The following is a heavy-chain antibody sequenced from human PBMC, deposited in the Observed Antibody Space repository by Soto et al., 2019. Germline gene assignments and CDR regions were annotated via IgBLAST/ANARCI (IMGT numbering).Heavy chain of an antibody. CDR1: GFTFSSYA. CDR2: ISYDGSNK. J-gene: IGHJ2*01. D-gene: IGHD3-3*01. V-gene: IGHV3-30-3*01. CDR3: ARVGYYDFWSGYSDYWYFDL. Sequence: QVQLVEAGGGVVQPGRSLRLSCAASGFTFSSYAMHWVRQAPGKGLEWVAVISYDGSNKYYADSVKGRFTISRDNCKNTLYLQMSSLRAEDTAVYYCARVGYYDFWSGYSDYWYFDLWGRGTLVTVSS.